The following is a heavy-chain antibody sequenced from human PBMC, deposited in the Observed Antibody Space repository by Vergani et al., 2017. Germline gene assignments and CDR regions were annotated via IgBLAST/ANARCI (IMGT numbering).Heavy chain of an antibody. Sequence: EVQLVESGGGLVQPGRSLGLSCAASGFTFDDYAMHWVRQAPGKGLEWVSGISWNSGSIGYADSVKGRFTISRDNAKNSLYLQMNSLRAEDTALYYCAKDXHCSSTSCYGGCDYWGQGTLVTVSS. CDR3: AKDXHCSSTSCYGGCDY. CDR2: ISWNSGSI. CDR1: GFTFDDYA. V-gene: IGHV3-9*01. D-gene: IGHD2-2*01. J-gene: IGHJ4*02.